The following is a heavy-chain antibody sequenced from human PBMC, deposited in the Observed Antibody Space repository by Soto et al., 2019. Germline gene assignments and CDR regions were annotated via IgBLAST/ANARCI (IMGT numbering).Heavy chain of an antibody. CDR2: ISAYNGNT. J-gene: IGHJ4*02. V-gene: IGHV1-18*01. CDR3: ARFLGLGSGGFDY. CDR1: GFAFTRYG. Sequence: SGQGSRKGSGFAFTRYGINWGRQAPGQGLEWMGWISAYNGNTNYAQKLQGRVTMTTDTSTSTAYMELRSLRSDDTAVYYCARFLGLGSGGFDYWGQGTLVTVSS. D-gene: IGHD3-10*01.